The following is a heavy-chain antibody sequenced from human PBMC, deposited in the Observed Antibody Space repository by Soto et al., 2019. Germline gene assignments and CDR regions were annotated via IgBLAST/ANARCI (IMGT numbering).Heavy chain of an antibody. D-gene: IGHD6-19*01. Sequence: GGSLRLSCAASGFTFSSYSMNWVRQAPGKGLEWVLSISSSSSYIYYADSVKGRFTISRDNAKNSLYLQMNSLRAEDTAVYYCAMVAGTERSIDYWGQGALVTVSS. CDR1: GFTFSSYS. J-gene: IGHJ4*02. CDR2: ISSSSSYI. CDR3: AMVAGTERSIDY. V-gene: IGHV3-21*01.